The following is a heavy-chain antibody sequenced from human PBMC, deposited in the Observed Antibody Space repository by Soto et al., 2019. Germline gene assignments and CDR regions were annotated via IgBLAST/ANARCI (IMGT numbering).Heavy chain of an antibody. Sequence: GASVKVSCKASGFSFSDYFMHWVRQAPGQGLEWMGIINPSGDSRNYAQKFQGRVTITRDESTSTAYMELNSLRSEDTAVYYCATSHCSGGTCFPRRNYFDYWGQGTLVTVYS. CDR1: GFSFSDYF. CDR2: INPSGDSR. D-gene: IGHD2-15*01. J-gene: IGHJ4*02. CDR3: ATSHCSGGTCFPRRNYFDY. V-gene: IGHV1-46*01.